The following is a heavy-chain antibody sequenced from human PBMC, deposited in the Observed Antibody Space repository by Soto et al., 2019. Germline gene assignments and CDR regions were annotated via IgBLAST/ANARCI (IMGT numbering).Heavy chain of an antibody. V-gene: IGHV3-7*03. Sequence: PGGAPRLSFVAPGKNIRIYWMSWVRPAPGKGLEWVANIKPDGSEQYYVDSVKGRFTISRDNDKKSLFLQMISLRADDTAVYYCAALPQQAVDDTDFDPWGQGTLVTVSS. J-gene: IGHJ5*02. D-gene: IGHD6-19*01. CDR2: IKPDGSEQ. CDR1: GKNIRIYW. CDR3: AALPQQAVDDTDFDP.